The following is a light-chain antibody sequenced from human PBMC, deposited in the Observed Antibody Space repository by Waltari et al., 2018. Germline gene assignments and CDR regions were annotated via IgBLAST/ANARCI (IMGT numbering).Light chain of an antibody. CDR2: RVS. J-gene: IGKJ1*01. V-gene: IGKV2-30*02. Sequence: DVVMTQSPLSLPVTLGQPASISCRSSQSLVHSDGNTYLNWFQQRPGQSPRGIFYRVSNRDSGVPDRFSGRGSGTDFTLKISRVEAEDVGVYYCMQGTHWPWTFGQGTKVEIK. CDR1: QSLVHSDGNTY. CDR3: MQGTHWPWT.